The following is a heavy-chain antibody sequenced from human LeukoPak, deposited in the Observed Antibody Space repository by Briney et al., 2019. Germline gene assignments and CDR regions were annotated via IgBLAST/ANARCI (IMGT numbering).Heavy chain of an antibody. CDR3: ARGRNWNYEYYFDY. V-gene: IGHV4-59*11. Sequence: SETLSLTCTVSGGSLSSHYWSWIRQTPGKGLEWIGYIYYSGSTNYNPSLKSRVTISVDTSKNQFSLKLSSVTAADTAVYYCARGRNWNYEYYFDYWGQGTLVTVSS. CDR2: IYYSGST. D-gene: IGHD1-7*01. CDR1: GGSLSSHY. J-gene: IGHJ4*02.